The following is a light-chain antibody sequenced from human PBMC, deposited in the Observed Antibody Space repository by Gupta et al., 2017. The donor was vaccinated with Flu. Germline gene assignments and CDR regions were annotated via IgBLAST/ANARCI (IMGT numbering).Light chain of an antibody. V-gene: IGLV1-40*01. CDR2: GNS. Sequence: QSVLTQPPSVSGAPGHRVTISCTGSSSNIGAGYDVHWYQQFPGTAPKLLIYGNSNRPSGVPDRFAGSKSGTSASLDITGLQAEDETDDYCQSYDSRLSGWVFGGGTKLTVL. CDR1: SSNIGAGYD. CDR3: QSYDSRLSGWV. J-gene: IGLJ2*01.